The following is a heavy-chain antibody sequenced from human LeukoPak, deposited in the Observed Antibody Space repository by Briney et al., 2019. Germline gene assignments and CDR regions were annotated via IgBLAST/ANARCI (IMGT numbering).Heavy chain of an antibody. V-gene: IGHV4-39*01. J-gene: IGHJ4*02. CDR2: IYNSGST. CDR3: ARRYCSGGHCYYFDS. CDR1: GGSISSSSHY. Sequence: PSETLSLTCTVSGGSISSSSHYWGWIRQPPGMGLEWIGIIYNSGSTYYNPSLNSRVTVPLDTSKNQFSLTVTSVTAADTAVYYCARRYCSGGHCYYFDSWGQGTLVTVSS. D-gene: IGHD2-15*01.